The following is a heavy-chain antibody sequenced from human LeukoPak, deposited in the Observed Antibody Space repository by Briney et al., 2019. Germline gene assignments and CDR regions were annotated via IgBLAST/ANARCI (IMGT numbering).Heavy chain of an antibody. Sequence: GASVKVSCKASGYTFSSYGISWVREAPGQELEWMGWISAYNYYTKYVEKFQGRVTMTIDTSTSTAYMELRSLRSDDTAVYYCATTRGSHVLTPYFDYWGQGTLVTVSS. CDR2: ISAYNYYT. CDR3: ATTRGSHVLTPYFDY. V-gene: IGHV1-18*01. CDR1: GYTFSSYG. D-gene: IGHD3-16*01. J-gene: IGHJ4*02.